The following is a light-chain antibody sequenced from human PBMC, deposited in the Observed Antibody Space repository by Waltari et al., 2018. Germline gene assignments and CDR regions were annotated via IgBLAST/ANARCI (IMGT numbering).Light chain of an antibody. J-gene: IGLJ3*02. V-gene: IGLV1-44*01. CDR1: YSNIGQNS. CDR2: NND. CDR3: AAWDDSLNGV. Sequence: QSVLPQPPSASGTPGQRVTISCSGSYSNIGQNSVHGYQQVPGTAPKLLIYNNDRRPSGVPDRFSGSKSGTSASLAISGLQSEDEADYYCAAWDDSLNGVFGGGTKLTVL.